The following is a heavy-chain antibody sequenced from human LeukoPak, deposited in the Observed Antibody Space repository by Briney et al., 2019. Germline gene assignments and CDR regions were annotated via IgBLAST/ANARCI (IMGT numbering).Heavy chain of an antibody. CDR2: IYYSGST. V-gene: IGHV4-59*01. CDR1: GDSISSDH. D-gene: IGHD2-15*01. Sequence: PSETLSLTCTVSGDSISSDHWSWIRQPPGKGLEWIGYIYYSGSTNYNPSLKSRVTISVDTSKNQFSLKLSSVTAADTAVYYCAREYCSGGSCYYAFDIWGQGTMVTVSS. CDR3: AREYCSGGSCYYAFDI. J-gene: IGHJ3*02.